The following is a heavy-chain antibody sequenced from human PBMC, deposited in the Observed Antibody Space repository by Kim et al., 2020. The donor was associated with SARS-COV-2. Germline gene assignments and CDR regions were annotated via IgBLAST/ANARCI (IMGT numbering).Heavy chain of an antibody. CDR1: GFTFSSYA. J-gene: IGHJ3*02. CDR2: ISYDGSNK. V-gene: IGHV3-30-3*01. Sequence: GGSLRLSCAASGFTFSSYAMHWVRQAPGKGLEWVAVISYDGSNKYYADSVKGRFTISRDNSKNTLYLQMNSLRAEDTAVYYCARGMVGATETAFDIWGQGTMVTVSS. D-gene: IGHD1-26*01. CDR3: ARGMVGATETAFDI.